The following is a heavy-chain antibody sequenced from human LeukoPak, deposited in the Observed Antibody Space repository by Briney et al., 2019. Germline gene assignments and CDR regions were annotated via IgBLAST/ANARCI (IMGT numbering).Heavy chain of an antibody. D-gene: IGHD5-12*01. CDR2: ISRSPGST. CDR1: AFTFSSSG. Sequence: GRSLRLSCAPSAFTFSSSGISWVRQAPVSRLDWVSAISRSPGSTSCGDCVKCRFTISRDNSKNTLYLQMNSLRAEDTAVYYCAKDPSTTKSAFDIWGQGTMVTVSS. J-gene: IGHJ3*02. V-gene: IGHV3-23*01. CDR3: AKDPSTTKSAFDI.